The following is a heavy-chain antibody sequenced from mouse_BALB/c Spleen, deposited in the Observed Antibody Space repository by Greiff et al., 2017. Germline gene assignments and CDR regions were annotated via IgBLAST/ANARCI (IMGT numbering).Heavy chain of an antibody. V-gene: IGHV1-9*01. D-gene: IGHD2-4*01. J-gene: IGHJ3*01. Sequence: QVQLQQSGAELMKPGASVKISCKATGYTFSSYWIEWVKQRPGHGLEWIGEILPGSGSTNYNEKFKGKATFTADTSSNTAYMQLSSLTSEDSAVYYCARDDYDSGFAYWGQGTLVTVSA. CDR2: ILPGSGST. CDR1: GYTFSSYW. CDR3: ARDDYDSGFAY.